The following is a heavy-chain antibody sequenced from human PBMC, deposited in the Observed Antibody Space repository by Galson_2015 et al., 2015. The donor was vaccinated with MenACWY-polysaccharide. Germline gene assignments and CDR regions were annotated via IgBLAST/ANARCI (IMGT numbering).Heavy chain of an antibody. Sequence: SVKVSCKASGYTFTNYDINWVRLAPGQGLEWMAWMNPKSGYSGYAQKFHGRVTLTKDTSISKAYLELSSLRSEDTAMYYCARTNGDFDFWGQGSLIPVSS. D-gene: IGHD4-17*01. CDR3: ARTNGDFDF. CDR2: MNPKSGYS. V-gene: IGHV1-8*01. J-gene: IGHJ4*02. CDR1: GYTFTNYD.